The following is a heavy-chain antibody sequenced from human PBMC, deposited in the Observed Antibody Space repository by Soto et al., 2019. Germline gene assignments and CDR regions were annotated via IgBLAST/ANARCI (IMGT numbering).Heavy chain of an antibody. CDR3: ARSSKQWQPHLRTDY. J-gene: IGHJ4*02. Sequence: GASVKVSCKASGYTFTSYAMHWVRQAPGQRLEWMGWINAGNGNTKYSQKFQGRVTITRDTSASTAYMELSSLRSEDTAVYYCARSSKQWQPHLRTDYWGQGTLVTVSS. V-gene: IGHV1-3*01. CDR2: INAGNGNT. D-gene: IGHD6-19*01. CDR1: GYTFTSYA.